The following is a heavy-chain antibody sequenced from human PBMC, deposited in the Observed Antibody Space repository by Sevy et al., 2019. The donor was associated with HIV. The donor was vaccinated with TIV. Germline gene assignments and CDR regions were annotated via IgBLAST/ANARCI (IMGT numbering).Heavy chain of an antibody. Sequence: GGSLRLSCAASGFTFSSYSMNWVRQAPGKGLEWVSYISSSSSTIYYADSVKGRFTISRDNAKNSLYLQMNSLRDEDTAVYYCARTSGDKVYDSSGYYYDEYFDYWGQGTLVTVSS. J-gene: IGHJ4*02. CDR2: ISSSSSTI. CDR3: ARTSGDKVYDSSGYYYDEYFDY. D-gene: IGHD3-22*01. V-gene: IGHV3-48*02. CDR1: GFTFSSYS.